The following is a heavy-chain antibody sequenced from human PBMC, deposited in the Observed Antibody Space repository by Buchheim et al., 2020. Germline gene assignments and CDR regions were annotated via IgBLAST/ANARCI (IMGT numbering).Heavy chain of an antibody. CDR2: IYTSGST. Sequence: QVQLQESGPGLVKPSETLSLTCTVSGGSISSYYWGWIRQPAGKGLEWIGRIYTSGSTNYNPSLKSRVTMSVDTSKNQFSLKLSSVTAADTAVYYCARVPIVGATTLRGYYYYGMDVWGQGTT. V-gene: IGHV4-4*07. CDR1: GGSISSYY. CDR3: ARVPIVGATTLRGYYYYGMDV. D-gene: IGHD1-26*01. J-gene: IGHJ6*02.